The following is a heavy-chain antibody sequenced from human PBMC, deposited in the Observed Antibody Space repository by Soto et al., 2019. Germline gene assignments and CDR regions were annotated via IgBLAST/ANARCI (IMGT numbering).Heavy chain of an antibody. J-gene: IGHJ5*02. CDR3: ARDTRPAAGINWFDP. Sequence: QVQLQESGPGLVKPSVTLSLTCAVSGGSISSSNWWSWVRQPPGKGLEWIGEIYHSGSTNYNPSLKSRVTISVDKSKNQFSLKLSSVTAADTAVYYCARDTRPAAGINWFDPWGQGTLVTVSS. D-gene: IGHD6-13*01. V-gene: IGHV4-4*02. CDR2: IYHSGST. CDR1: GGSISSSNW.